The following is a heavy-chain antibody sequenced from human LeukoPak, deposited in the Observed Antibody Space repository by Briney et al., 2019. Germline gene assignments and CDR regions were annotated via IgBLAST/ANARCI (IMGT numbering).Heavy chain of an antibody. J-gene: IGHJ3*02. V-gene: IGHV3-9*01. CDR3: AKDMAHITMVRGVMGRAFDI. CDR1: GFTFDDHA. Sequence: GRSLRLSCAASGFTFDDHAMHWVRQAPGKGLEWVSGISWNSGSRGYADSLKGRITISRDNAKNSLYLQMNSLRAEDTALYYCAKDMAHITMVRGVMGRAFDIWGQGTMVTVSS. CDR2: ISWNSGSR. D-gene: IGHD3-10*01.